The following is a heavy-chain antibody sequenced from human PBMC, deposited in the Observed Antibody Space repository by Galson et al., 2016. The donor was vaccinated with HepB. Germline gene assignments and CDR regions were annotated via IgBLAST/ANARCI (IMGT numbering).Heavy chain of an antibody. Sequence: TYYNPSLKRRVSMSVDTSLNQISLMLTSVTAADTAVYYCARQVPAARGDWFDPWGQGTLVTVFS. V-gene: IGHV4-28*01. D-gene: IGHD2-2*01. CDR3: ARQVPAARGDWFDP. J-gene: IGHJ5*02. CDR2: T.